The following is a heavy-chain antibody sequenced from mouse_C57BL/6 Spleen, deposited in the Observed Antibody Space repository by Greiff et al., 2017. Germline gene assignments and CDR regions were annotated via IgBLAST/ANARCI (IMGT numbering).Heavy chain of an antibody. J-gene: IGHJ4*01. D-gene: IGHD2-4*01. CDR2: IWSGGST. V-gene: IGHV2-2*01. CDR1: GFSLTSYG. CDR3: ARRGDYDYDAMDY. Sequence: VKLMESGPGLVQPSQSLSITCTVSGFSLTSYGVHWVRQSPGKGLEWLGVIWSGGSTDYNAAFISRLSISKDNSKSQVFFKMNSLQADDTAIYYWARRGDYDYDAMDYWGQGTSVTVSS.